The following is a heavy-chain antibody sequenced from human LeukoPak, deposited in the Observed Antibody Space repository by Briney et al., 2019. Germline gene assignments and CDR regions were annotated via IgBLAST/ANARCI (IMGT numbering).Heavy chain of an antibody. CDR1: GFTFRSYE. V-gene: IGHV3-66*02. D-gene: IGHD3-22*01. J-gene: IGHJ3*02. CDR3: ARRLLYYYDSSGYYLDAFDI. Sequence: HTGGSLRLSCAASGFTFRSYEMNWVRQAPGKGLEWVSVIYSGGSTYYADSVKGRFTISRDNSKNTLYLQMNSLRAEDTAVYYCARRLLYYYDSSGYYLDAFDIWGQGTMVTVSS. CDR2: IYSGGST.